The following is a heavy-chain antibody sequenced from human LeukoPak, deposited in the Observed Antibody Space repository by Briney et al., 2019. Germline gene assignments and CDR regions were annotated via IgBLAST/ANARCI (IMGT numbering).Heavy chain of an antibody. CDR2: IRQDGSEK. J-gene: IGHJ4*02. Sequence: GGSLRLSRAASAFTLSNEWRSGVRQAPGKGRERVANIRQDGSEKYYVGSVKGRFTISRDNAKNSLYRQMISLRAEDTAVYYCARKDYWGQRTLVTVSS. V-gene: IGHV3-7*01. CDR3: ARKDY. CDR1: AFTLSNEW.